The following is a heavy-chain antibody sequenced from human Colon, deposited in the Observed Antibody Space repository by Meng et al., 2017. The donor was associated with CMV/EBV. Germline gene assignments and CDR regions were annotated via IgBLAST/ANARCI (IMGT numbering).Heavy chain of an antibody. J-gene: IGHJ6*02. CDR2: IFHSGST. Sequence: SETLSLTCTVSNGSVTSNYYWNWIRQPPGKGLEWIGYIFHSGSTNYNPSLKSRVTMSVDTSKSQLSLSLRSVTAADTAVYYCARDLAVTGLQGGRIYYYGMDVWGQGTTVTVS. V-gene: IGHV4-59*02. D-gene: IGHD6-19*01. CDR1: NGSVTSNYY. CDR3: ARDLAVTGLQGGRIYYYGMDV.